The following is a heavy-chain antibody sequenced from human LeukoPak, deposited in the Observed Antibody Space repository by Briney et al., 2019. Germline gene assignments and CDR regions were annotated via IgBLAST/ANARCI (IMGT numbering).Heavy chain of an antibody. V-gene: IGHV1-8*03. CDR3: ARVIVVVPGAKVWFDP. J-gene: IGHJ5*02. CDR1: GYTFTSYD. CDR2: MNPNSGST. Sequence: ASVKVSCKASGYTFTSYDINWVRQATGQGLEWMGWMNPNSGSTGYAQKFQGRVTITRNTSISTAYMELSSLRSEDTAVYYCARVIVVVPGAKVWFDPWGQGTLVTVSS. D-gene: IGHD2-2*01.